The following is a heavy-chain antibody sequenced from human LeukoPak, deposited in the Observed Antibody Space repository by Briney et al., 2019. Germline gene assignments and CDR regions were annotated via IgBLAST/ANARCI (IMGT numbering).Heavy chain of an antibody. J-gene: IGHJ4*02. CDR1: GYTFTGYY. D-gene: IGHD2-15*01. CDR2: VNPNSGGT. V-gene: IGHV1-2*02. Sequence: ASVKLSCKASGYTFTGYYMHWVRQAPGKGLEWMGWVNPNSGGTNYAQKFKGRVTMTRDTSINTAYMELSRLRSDDTAVYYCARDSAQTRYCRGGSSYSMNLGYWGQGTLVTVSS. CDR3: ARDSAQTRYCRGGSSYSMNLGY.